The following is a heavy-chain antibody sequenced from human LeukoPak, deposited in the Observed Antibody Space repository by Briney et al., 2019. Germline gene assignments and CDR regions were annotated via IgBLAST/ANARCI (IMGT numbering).Heavy chain of an antibody. CDR1: GYTFTSYY. J-gene: IGHJ4*02. D-gene: IGHD5-12*01. Sequence: GASVKVSCKASGYTFTSYYMHWVRQAPGQGLEWMGIINPSGGSTSYAQKFQGRVTMTRDTSTSTVYMELSSLRSEDTAVYYCARDMDIVATIGDHFDYWGQGTLVTVSS. V-gene: IGHV1-46*03. CDR3: ARDMDIVATIGDHFDY. CDR2: INPSGGST.